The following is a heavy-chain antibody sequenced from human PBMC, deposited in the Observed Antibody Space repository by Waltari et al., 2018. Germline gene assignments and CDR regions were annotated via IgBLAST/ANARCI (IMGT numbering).Heavy chain of an antibody. V-gene: IGHV3-7*01. J-gene: IGHJ4*02. CDR1: GFPFSSYW. Sequence: EVQLVESGGGLVQPGGSLRLSCAASGFPFSSYWMSWVRQAPGKGLEWVANIKQDGSEKYYVDSVKGRFTISRDNAKNSLYLQMNSLRAEDTAVYYCARAYGDYVAPFDYWGQGTLFTVSS. CDR2: IKQDGSEK. D-gene: IGHD4-17*01. CDR3: ARAYGDYVAPFDY.